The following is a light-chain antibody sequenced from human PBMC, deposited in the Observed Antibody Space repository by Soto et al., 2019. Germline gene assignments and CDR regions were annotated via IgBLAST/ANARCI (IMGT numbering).Light chain of an antibody. CDR3: CSYAGSYTYV. CDR2: DVS. Sequence: QSVLTQPRSVSGSPGQSVTISCTGTSSDVGGYKYVSWYKQEAGKAPKLMIYDVSKRPSGVPDRFSASKSGNTASLTISGLQAEDEADYYCCSYAGSYTYVFGTGTKLTVL. J-gene: IGLJ1*01. CDR1: SSDVGGYKY. V-gene: IGLV2-11*01.